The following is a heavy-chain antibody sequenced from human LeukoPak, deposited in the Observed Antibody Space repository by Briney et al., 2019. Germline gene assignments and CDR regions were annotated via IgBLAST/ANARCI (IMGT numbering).Heavy chain of an antibody. J-gene: IGHJ4*02. V-gene: IGHV3-73*01. D-gene: IGHD1-7*01. CDR3: TRPRTHNWNYKDH. CDR1: GLIFNVSA. CDR2: IRVKPNAYAT. Sequence: GGSLRLSCAVSGLIFNVSAIHWVRQASGKGLEWVGRIRVKPNAYATAYTAAVKGRFTMSRDDSKNTAYLEMNSLKIKDTAVYYCTRPRTHNWNYKDHWGQGTLVTVSS.